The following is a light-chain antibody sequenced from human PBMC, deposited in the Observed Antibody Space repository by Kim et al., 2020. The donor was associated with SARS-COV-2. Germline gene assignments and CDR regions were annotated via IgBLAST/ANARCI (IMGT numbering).Light chain of an antibody. V-gene: IGKV3-15*01. Sequence: EIVMTHSPDTLSVSPGERATLSCRASQSINRNLAWYQQKPGQVPRLLVYGAFTRATGIPARFSGSGSGTDFTLTINSLQSTDFAIYYCHQYDSWPLTFGGGTKLEI. CDR3: HQYDSWPLT. J-gene: IGKJ4*01. CDR1: QSINRN. CDR2: GAF.